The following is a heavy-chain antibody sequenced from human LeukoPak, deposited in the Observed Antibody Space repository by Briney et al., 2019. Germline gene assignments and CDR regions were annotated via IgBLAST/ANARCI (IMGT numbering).Heavy chain of an antibody. Sequence: GSLRLSCAASGFIFSDYYMSWIRQAPGKGLEWVSYISSSGSTMYYTDSVKGRFTISRDNAKDSLYLQMNSLRAEDTAVYYCARDPGSGYEEHFDYWGQGTPVTVSS. V-gene: IGHV3-11*01. CDR3: ARDPGSGYEEHFDY. CDR2: ISSSGSTM. D-gene: IGHD5-12*01. CDR1: GFIFSDYY. J-gene: IGHJ4*02.